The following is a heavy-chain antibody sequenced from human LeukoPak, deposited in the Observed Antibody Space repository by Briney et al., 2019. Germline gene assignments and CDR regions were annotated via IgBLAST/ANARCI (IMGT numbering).Heavy chain of an antibody. V-gene: IGHV3-30*04. CDR2: ISYDGSNK. Sequence: GGSLRLSCAASGFTFSSYAMHWVRQAPGKGLEWVAVISYDGSNKYYADSVKGRFTISRDNSKNTLYLQMNSLRADDTAVYYCARPFLAGGYYMDVWGKGTTVSVSS. D-gene: IGHD2/OR15-2a*01. J-gene: IGHJ6*03. CDR3: ARPFLAGGYYMDV. CDR1: GFTFSSYA.